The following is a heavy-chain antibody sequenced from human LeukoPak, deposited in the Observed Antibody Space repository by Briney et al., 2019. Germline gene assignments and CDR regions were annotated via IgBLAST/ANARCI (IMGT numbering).Heavy chain of an antibody. Sequence: GGSLRLSCAASGFTFSSYAMSWVRQAPGKGLEWVSAISGSGGSTYYADSVKGRFAISRDNSKNTLYLQMNSLRAEDTAVYYCAKDGYSSSWFDYWGQGTLVTVSS. CDR3: AKDGYSSSWFDY. CDR1: GFTFSSYA. D-gene: IGHD6-13*01. CDR2: ISGSGGST. J-gene: IGHJ4*02. V-gene: IGHV3-23*01.